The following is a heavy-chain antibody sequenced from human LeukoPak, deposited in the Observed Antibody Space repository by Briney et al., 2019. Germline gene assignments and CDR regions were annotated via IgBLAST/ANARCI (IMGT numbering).Heavy chain of an antibody. D-gene: IGHD5-24*01. CDR1: GYTFTGYY. Sequence: ASVKVSCKASGYTFTGYYMHWVRQAPGQGLEWMGWINPNSGGTNYAQKFQGRVTMTRHTSTSTVYMEVSSLRSEDTAVYYCARGGRGGYNSPYYGMDVWGQGTTVTVSS. J-gene: IGHJ6*02. CDR2: INPNSGGT. V-gene: IGHV1-2*02. CDR3: ARGGRGGYNSPYYGMDV.